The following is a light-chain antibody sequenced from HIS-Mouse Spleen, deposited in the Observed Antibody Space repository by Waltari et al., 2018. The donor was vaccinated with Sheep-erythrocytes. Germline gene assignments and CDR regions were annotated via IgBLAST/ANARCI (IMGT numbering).Light chain of an antibody. CDR3: CSYAGSYNHV. CDR2: DVS. CDR1: SSDVGVYNY. J-gene: IGLJ1*01. Sequence: QSALTQPRSVSGSPGQSVTISCTGTSSDVGVYNYVSWYQQHPGKAPNLMIYDVSKRPSGVPDRFSGSKSGNTASLTISGLQAEDEADYYCCSYAGSYNHVFATGTKVTVL. V-gene: IGLV2-11*01.